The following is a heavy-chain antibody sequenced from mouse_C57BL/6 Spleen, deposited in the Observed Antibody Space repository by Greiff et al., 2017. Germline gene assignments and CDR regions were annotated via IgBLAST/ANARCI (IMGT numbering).Heavy chain of an antibody. CDR3: ARWADYYGSSYYAMDY. V-gene: IGHV1-18*01. Sequence: VQLQQSGPELVKPGASVKIPCKASGYTFTDYNMDWVKQSHGKSLEWIGDINPNNGGTIYNQKFKGKATLTVDKSSSTAYMELRSLTSEDTAVYYCARWADYYGSSYYAMDYWGQGTSVTVSS. CDR2: INPNNGGT. J-gene: IGHJ4*01. CDR1: GYTFTDYN. D-gene: IGHD1-1*01.